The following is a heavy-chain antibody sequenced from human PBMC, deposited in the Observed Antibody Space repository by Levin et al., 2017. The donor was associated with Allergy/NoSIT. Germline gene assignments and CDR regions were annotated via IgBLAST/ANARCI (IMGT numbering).Heavy chain of an antibody. V-gene: IGHV3-23*01. Sequence: LSLTCAASGFPFRGYAVSWVRQAPGKGLEWVSGISGSGGSTNYADSVKGRFTISRDNSKNTLYLQMNSLRVEDTAVYYCAKALYGGFDYWGQGTLVTVSS. CDR1: GFPFRGYA. CDR3: AKALYGGFDY. CDR2: ISGSGGST. J-gene: IGHJ4*02. D-gene: IGHD3-16*01.